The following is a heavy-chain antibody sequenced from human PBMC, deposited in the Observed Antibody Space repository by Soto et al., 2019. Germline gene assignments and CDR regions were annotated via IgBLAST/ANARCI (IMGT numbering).Heavy chain of an antibody. J-gene: IGHJ5*01. CDR3: AKDTSYGDYVRWFDS. CDR2: ITGSGGRT. CDR1: GFTFSSYA. Sequence: EVHLLESGGGLVQPGGSLRLSCEASGFTFSSYAMTWVRQAPGRGLEGVSGITGSGGRTYYADSVKGRFTISRDNSKSTRYLQMNSLRAEDTALYYCAKDTSYGDYVRWFDSWGQGTLVTVSS. D-gene: IGHD4-17*01. V-gene: IGHV3-23*01.